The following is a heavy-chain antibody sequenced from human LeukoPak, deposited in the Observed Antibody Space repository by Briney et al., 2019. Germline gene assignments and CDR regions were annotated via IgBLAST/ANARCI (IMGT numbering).Heavy chain of an antibody. CDR1: GFTFSSYW. J-gene: IGHJ4*02. Sequence: GGSLRLSCAASGFTFSSYWMHWVRQAPGKGLVWVSRINSDGSSTSYADSVKGRFTISRDNAKNTLYLQMNSLRAEDSAVYYCVTSYCSGGCCYSASGYWGQGTLVTVSS. D-gene: IGHD2-15*01. V-gene: IGHV3-74*01. CDR3: VTSYCSGGCCYSASGY. CDR2: INSDGSST.